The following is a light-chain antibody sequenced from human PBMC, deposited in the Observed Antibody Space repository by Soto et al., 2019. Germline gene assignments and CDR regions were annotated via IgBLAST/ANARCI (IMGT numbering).Light chain of an antibody. J-gene: IGKJ1*01. Sequence: DIQMTQSPSSLSASVGDRVTITCRASQSISSYLNWYQQKPGKAHKLLIYAASSLQSGVQSRFSGSGSGTDFTLTIRSLQPEDFATYYCKQSYSTPWTFGQGTKVDI. CDR2: AAS. V-gene: IGKV1-39*01. CDR1: QSISSY. CDR3: KQSYSTPWT.